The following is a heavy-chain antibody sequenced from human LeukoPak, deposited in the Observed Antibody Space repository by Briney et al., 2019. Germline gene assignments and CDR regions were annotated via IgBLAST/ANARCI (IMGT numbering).Heavy chain of an antibody. CDR1: GFTFSRYS. CDR2: MSSSSSAI. V-gene: IGHV3-48*01. D-gene: IGHD3-10*01. J-gene: IGHJ6*02. Sequence: PGGSLRLFCAASGFTFSRYSMNWLRQAPGKGLEWVSYMSSSSSAIYYADSVKGRFTISRDNAKNSLYLQMNSLRAEDTAVYYCVRDRYGSGSLDVWGQGTTVTVSS. CDR3: VRDRYGSGSLDV.